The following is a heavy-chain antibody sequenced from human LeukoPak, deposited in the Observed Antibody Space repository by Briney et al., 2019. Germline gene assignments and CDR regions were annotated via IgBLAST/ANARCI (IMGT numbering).Heavy chain of an antibody. CDR1: GFTFSDYY. CDR3: AKSVSSGSYYNNDY. V-gene: IGHV3-11*03. D-gene: IGHD3-10*01. J-gene: IGHJ4*02. CDR2: ISSSDTYT. Sequence: PGGSLRLSCAASGFTFSDYYMSWIRQAPGKGLEWVSYISSSDTYTNYADSVKGRFTISRDNSKNTLYVQMNSLRAEDTAVYYCAKSVSSGSYYNNDYWGQGTLVTVSS.